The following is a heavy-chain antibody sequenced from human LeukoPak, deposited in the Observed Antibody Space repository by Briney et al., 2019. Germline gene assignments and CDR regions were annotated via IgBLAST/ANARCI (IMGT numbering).Heavy chain of an antibody. CDR1: GVSISSYY. J-gene: IGHJ5*02. Sequence: SETLSLTCTVSGVSISSYYWSWIRQPPGKGLEWIGYIYYSGSTNYNPSLKSRVTISVDTSKNQFALKLSSVAAADAAVYYCARGGSSWEGNWFDRWGQGTLVTVSS. D-gene: IGHD6-13*01. CDR2: IYYSGST. CDR3: ARGGSSWEGNWFDR. V-gene: IGHV4-59*01.